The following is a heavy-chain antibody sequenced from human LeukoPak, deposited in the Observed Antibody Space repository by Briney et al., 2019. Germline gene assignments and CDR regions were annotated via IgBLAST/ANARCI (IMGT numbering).Heavy chain of an antibody. Sequence: SETLSLTCAVYGGSFSGYYWSWIRQPPGKGLEWIGEINHSGSTNYNPSLKSRVTISVDTSKNQFSLKLSSVTAADTAVYYCARESRYDFWSGYKYYYYMDVWGKGTTVTVSS. V-gene: IGHV4-34*01. D-gene: IGHD3-3*01. CDR2: INHSGST. J-gene: IGHJ6*03. CDR1: GGSFSGYY. CDR3: ARESRYDFWSGYKYYYYMDV.